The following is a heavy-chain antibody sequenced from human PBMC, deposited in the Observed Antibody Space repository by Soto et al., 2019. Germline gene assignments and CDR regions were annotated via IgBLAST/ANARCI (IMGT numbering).Heavy chain of an antibody. CDR1: GFTFSSYG. J-gene: IGHJ4*02. D-gene: IGHD6-13*01. V-gene: IGHV3-30*18. CDR3: AKSSSWASGYFDY. CDR2: ISYDGSNK. Sequence: GGSLRLSCAASGFTFSSYGMDWVRQAPGKGLEWVAVISYDGSNKYYADSVKGRFTISRDNSKNTLYLQMNSLRAEDTAVYYCAKSSSWASGYFDYWGQGTLVTVSS.